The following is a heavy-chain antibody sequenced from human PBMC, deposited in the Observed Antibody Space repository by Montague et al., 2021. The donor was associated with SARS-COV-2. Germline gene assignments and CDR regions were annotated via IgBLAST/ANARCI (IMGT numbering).Heavy chain of an antibody. Sequence: SLRLSCAASGFTFSSYAMHWVRQAPGKGLEYVSAISSNGGSTYYANSVKGRFTISRDNSKNTLYLQMGSLRAEDMAVYYCARDTTRGYSYGYNAFDIWGQGTMVTVSS. J-gene: IGHJ3*02. D-gene: IGHD5-18*01. V-gene: IGHV3-64*01. CDR1: GFTFSSYA. CDR2: ISSNGGST. CDR3: ARDTTRGYSYGYNAFDI.